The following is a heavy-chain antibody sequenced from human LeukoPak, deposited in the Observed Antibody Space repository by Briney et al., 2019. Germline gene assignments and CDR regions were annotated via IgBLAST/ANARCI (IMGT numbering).Heavy chain of an antibody. CDR1: GYTFTSYY. CDR2: INPSGGST. V-gene: IGHV1-46*01. Sequence: ASVKVSCKASGYTFTSYYMHWVRQAPGQGLEWMGIINPSGGSTSYAQKFQGRVTMTRDTSTSTVYMELSSLRSEDTAVYYCATPHPRPYCSSTSCYPVGDYGMDVWGQGTTVTVSS. CDR3: ATPHPRPYCSSTSCYPVGDYGMDV. J-gene: IGHJ6*02. D-gene: IGHD2-2*01.